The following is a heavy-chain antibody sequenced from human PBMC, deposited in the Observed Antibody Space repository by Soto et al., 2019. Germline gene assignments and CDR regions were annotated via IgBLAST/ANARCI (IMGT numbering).Heavy chain of an antibody. CDR3: ASASGNFYYMDV. CDR2: IHYSGST. J-gene: IGHJ6*03. D-gene: IGHD3-10*01. V-gene: IGHV4-59*01. Sequence: SETLSLTCTVSGGSISNYYWSWIRQPPGKGLEWIGYIHYSGSTKYNPSLKSRVTISLDTSKNHFSLKLTSVTAADTAVYSCASASGNFYYMDVWGKGTTVTVSS. CDR1: GGSISNYY.